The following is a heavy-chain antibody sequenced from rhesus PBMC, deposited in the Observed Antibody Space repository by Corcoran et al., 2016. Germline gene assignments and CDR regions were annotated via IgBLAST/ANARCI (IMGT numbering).Heavy chain of an antibody. CDR1: GGSISSGYYY. Sequence: QVQLQESGPGLVKPSETLSLTCAVSGGSISSGYYYWSWTRQPPGKGLEWIGYIIYGGGTSYNPSLKSRVTISRDTSKTQFSLKRSSVTAADTAVYYCARGVGGYTEFDYWGQGVLVTVSS. J-gene: IGHJ4*01. V-gene: IGHV4-122*02. CDR2: IIYGGGT. CDR3: ARGVGGYTEFDY. D-gene: IGHD5-24*01.